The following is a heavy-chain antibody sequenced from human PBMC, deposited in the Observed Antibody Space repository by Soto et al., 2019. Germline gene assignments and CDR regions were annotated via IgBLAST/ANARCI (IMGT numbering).Heavy chain of an antibody. J-gene: IGHJ4*02. CDR2: VYYTGST. V-gene: IGHV4-59*12. CDR1: GGSISGSY. D-gene: IGHD7-27*01. Sequence: ASETLSLTCSVSGGSISGSYWSWIRQSPGKGLEWLGYVYYTGSTNYSPSLRSRVSISVDTSKNEFSLRLSSVTAADTAVYYCASGTGDELDYWGQGTLVTVSS. CDR3: ASGTGDELDY.